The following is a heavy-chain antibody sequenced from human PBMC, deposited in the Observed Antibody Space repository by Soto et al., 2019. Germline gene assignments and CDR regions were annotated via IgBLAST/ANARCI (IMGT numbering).Heavy chain of an antibody. Sequence: QVQVVQSGAEVKKPGSSVRVSCKASGDSFTKYTVNWVRQAPRQGLEWMGGIIPRFGTTNYPPTLQDRVTITADASMNTVYMELSSLRSDDTALYYCARGRGLYNSGRSQLDSWGQGTLVTVSS. CDR2: IIPRFGTT. CDR3: ARGRGLYNSGRSQLDS. CDR1: GDSFTKYT. V-gene: IGHV1-69*01. D-gene: IGHD1-1*01. J-gene: IGHJ4*02.